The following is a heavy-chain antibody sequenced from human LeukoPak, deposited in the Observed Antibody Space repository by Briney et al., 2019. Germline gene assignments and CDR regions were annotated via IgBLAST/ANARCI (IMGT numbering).Heavy chain of an antibody. CDR2: INPNSGGT. CDR1: GYTFTSYG. CDR3: ARDPIDFWSGPDALDI. Sequence: ASVKVSCKASGYTFTSYGISWVRQAPGQGLEWMGWINPNSGGTNYAQKFQGRVTMTRDTSISTAYMELSRLRSDDTAVYYCARDPIDFWSGPDALDIWGQGTMVTVSS. J-gene: IGHJ3*02. V-gene: IGHV1-2*02. D-gene: IGHD3-3*01.